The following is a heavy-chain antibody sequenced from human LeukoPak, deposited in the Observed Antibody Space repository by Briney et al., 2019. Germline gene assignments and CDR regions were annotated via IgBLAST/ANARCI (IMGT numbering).Heavy chain of an antibody. D-gene: IGHD2-21*01. CDR3: ARAGVVIEGAFDI. CDR2: IYYSGST. CDR1: GGSISSYY. Sequence: SETLSLTCTVSGGSISSYYWSWIRQPPGKGLEWIGYIYYSGSTNYNPSLKSRVTISVDTSKNQFSLKLSSVTAADTAVYYCARAGVVIEGAFDIWGQGTMVTVSS. V-gene: IGHV4-59*01. J-gene: IGHJ3*02.